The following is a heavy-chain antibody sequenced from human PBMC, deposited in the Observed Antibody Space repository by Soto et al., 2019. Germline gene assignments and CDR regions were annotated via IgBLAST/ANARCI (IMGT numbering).Heavy chain of an antibody. CDR3: ARDEHSGAFDY. V-gene: IGHV4-34*01. CDR2: INHSGST. J-gene: IGHJ4*02. CDR1: GGSFSGYY. Sequence: SETLSLTCAVYGGSFSGYYWSWIRQPPGKGLEWIGEINHSGSTNYNPSLKSRVTISVDTSKNQFSLKLSSVTAADTAVYYCARDEHSGAFDYWGQGTLVTVSS. D-gene: IGHD6-19*01.